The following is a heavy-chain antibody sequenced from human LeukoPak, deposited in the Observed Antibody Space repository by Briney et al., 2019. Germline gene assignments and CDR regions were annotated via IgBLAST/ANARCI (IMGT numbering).Heavy chain of an antibody. Sequence: SETLSLTCTVSGGSITSGAYYWGWIRQPPGKGLEWIGSVYYSGSIHYNPSLKSRVTISADTSKNQFFLKLSSVTAADTAVYYCARGGQTFLAGPFDYWGQGTLVTVSS. CDR3: ARGGQTFLAGPFDY. V-gene: IGHV4-39*07. CDR2: VYYSGSI. CDR1: GGSITSGAYY. D-gene: IGHD6-19*01. J-gene: IGHJ4*02.